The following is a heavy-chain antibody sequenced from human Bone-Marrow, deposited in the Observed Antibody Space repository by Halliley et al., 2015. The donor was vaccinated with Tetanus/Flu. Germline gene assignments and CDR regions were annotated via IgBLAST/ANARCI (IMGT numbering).Heavy chain of an antibody. CDR3: ARTFASHYLHLDV. Sequence: SLRLSCAVSGGSITNQWWTWVRQSPGRGLEWIGEIFPNGNTNYSPSLKSRLTISMAKSKNQVSLKLNSVTAADTAVYFCARTFASHYLHLDVWGQGATVSVS. V-gene: IGHV4-4*01. D-gene: IGHD1-26*01. J-gene: IGHJ6*02. CDR1: GGSITNQW. CDR2: IFPNGNT.